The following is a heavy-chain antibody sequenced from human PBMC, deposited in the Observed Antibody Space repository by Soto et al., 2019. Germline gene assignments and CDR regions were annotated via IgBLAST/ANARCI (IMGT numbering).Heavy chain of an antibody. D-gene: IGHD2-8*02. J-gene: IGHJ4*02. CDR1: GFTVSSYG. CDR3: TGEVASGY. CDR2: ISRDGVTK. V-gene: IGHV3-30*03. Sequence: QVQLVESGGGVVQPGRSLRLSCAVSGFTVSSYGMHWVRQAPGKGLEWVAVISRDGVTKFYADSVKGRFAISRDNSRNTLFLEMNSLRGDDMAVYYCTGEVASGYWGQGTLVPVSS.